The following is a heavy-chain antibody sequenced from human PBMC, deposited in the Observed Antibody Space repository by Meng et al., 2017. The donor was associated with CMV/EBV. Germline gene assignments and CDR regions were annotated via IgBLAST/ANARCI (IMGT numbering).Heavy chain of an antibody. CDR3: ARDSKNILHSSSNPSTPYYYYYGMDV. V-gene: IGHV1-2*02. Sequence: ASVKVSCKASGYTFTGYYMHWVRQAPGQGLEWMGWINPNSGGTNYAQKFQGRVTMTRDTSISTAYMELSRLRSEDTAVYYCARDSKNILHSSSNPSTPYYYYYGMDVWGQGTTVTVSS. D-gene: IGHD6-6*01. J-gene: IGHJ6*02. CDR1: GYTFTGYY. CDR2: INPNSGGT.